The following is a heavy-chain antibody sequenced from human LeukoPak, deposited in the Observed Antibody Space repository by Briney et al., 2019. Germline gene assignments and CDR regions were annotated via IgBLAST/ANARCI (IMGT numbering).Heavy chain of an antibody. V-gene: IGHV3-20*04. CDR1: GSLFGDYR. CDR2: LNWDGRAT. Sequence: PGGSLRLSCAASGSLFGDYRKNWVRHAPGKGLEWLAGLNWDGRATGYVESVKGRFTISRDNAKRFLYLQMESLRVEDTAFYYCARDLSSSWYSLGYWGQGTQVIVSS. CDR3: ARDLSSSWYSLGY. J-gene: IGHJ4*02. D-gene: IGHD6-13*01.